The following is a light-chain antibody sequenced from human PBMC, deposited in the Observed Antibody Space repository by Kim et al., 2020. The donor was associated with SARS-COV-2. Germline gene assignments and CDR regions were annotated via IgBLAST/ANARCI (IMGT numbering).Light chain of an antibody. CDR1: QGVSSY. J-gene: IGKJ1*01. CDR2: AAS. CDR3: QQYNTYPWT. V-gene: IGKV1-8*01. Sequence: AIRIAQSPPSLSASTGDRVTITCRASQGVSSYLAWYQQKPGKAPKLLIYAASTLQTGVPSRFSGSGSGTDFTLTISCLQSEDFATYCCQQYNTYPWTFGEGTKVDIK.